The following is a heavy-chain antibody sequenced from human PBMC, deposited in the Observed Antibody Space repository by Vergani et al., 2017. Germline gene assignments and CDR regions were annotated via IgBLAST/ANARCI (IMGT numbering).Heavy chain of an antibody. CDR2: IWYDGSKE. CDR1: GFTLSSHA. V-gene: IGHV3-33*01. CDR3: ARSGYCAHGVCCMTCYYYMDV. Sequence: QVQLEESGGGVVQPGRSLRLSCAGSGFTLSSHAMHWVRQAPGKGLEWVAFIWYDGSKEYYADSVKGRCTISRDNSKNTLYLQMNNLRAADTAVYYCARSGYCAHGVCCMTCYYYMDVWGRGGAVSVSS. J-gene: IGHJ6*03. D-gene: IGHD2-8*01.